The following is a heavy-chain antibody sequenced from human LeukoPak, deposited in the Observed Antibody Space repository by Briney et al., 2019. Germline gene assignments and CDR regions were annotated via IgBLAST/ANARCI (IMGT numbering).Heavy chain of an antibody. CDR2: IKSKTGGGTT. D-gene: IGHD3-22*01. J-gene: IGHJ4*02. Sequence: GGSLRLSCAASGFTFSNAWMTWVRQAPGKGLEWVGRIKSKTGGGTTDYAAPVKGRFTISRDDSENTLYLQMNSLQTEDTAVYYCTTIALYYDSSGYYYWGQGTLVTVSS. V-gene: IGHV3-15*01. CDR3: TTIALYYDSSGYYY. CDR1: GFTFSNAW.